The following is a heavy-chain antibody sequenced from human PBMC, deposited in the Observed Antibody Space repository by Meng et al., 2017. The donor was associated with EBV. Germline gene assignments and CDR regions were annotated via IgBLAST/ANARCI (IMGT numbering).Heavy chain of an antibody. CDR1: GGPFRYYA. V-gene: IGHV1-69*01. CDR3: ASESGRGYTPDY. Sequence: QVQLVRSAAEVKKPGSSVKVSCKTSGGPFRYYAISWVRQAPGQGLEWLGGFLPRLGAPNYAQKFHGRVKITADESTSTHYMDLSSLRSEDTAIYYCASESGRGYTPDYWGQGHLVTVSS. J-gene: IGHJ4*02. D-gene: IGHD3-10*01. CDR2: FLPRLGAP.